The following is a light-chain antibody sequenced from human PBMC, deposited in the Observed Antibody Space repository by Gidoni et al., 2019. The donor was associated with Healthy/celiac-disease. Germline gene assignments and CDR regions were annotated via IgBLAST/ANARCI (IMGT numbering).Light chain of an antibody. CDR2: LGS. V-gene: IGKV2-28*01. Sequence: DIVMTQSPLSLPVTPGEPASISCRSSQSLLHSNGYNYLDWYRQKPGQSPQLLIYLGSNRASGVPDRFSGSGSGTDFTLKISRVEAEDVGVYYCMQALQTPTFGQXTKLEIK. J-gene: IGKJ2*01. CDR3: MQALQTPT. CDR1: QSLLHSNGYNY.